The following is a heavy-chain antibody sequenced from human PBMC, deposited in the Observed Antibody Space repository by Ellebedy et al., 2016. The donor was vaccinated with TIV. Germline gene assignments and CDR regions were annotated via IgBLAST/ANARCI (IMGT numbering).Heavy chain of an antibody. Sequence: PGGSLRLSCSATGFTFSGSAMHWVRQAPGKGLEYVSAISTSGGGPFYTDSVKGRFTISRDNSENTLFLQMNRLRAEDTAVYYCVKYFVVVPAAMPVGLGYWGHGTLVTVSS. CDR2: ISTSGGGP. D-gene: IGHD2-2*01. CDR3: VKYFVVVPAAMPVGLGY. J-gene: IGHJ4*01. V-gene: IGHV3-64D*06. CDR1: GFTFSGSA.